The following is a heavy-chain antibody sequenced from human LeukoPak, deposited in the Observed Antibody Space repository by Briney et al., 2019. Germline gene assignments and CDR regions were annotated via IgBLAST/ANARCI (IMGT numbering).Heavy chain of an antibody. J-gene: IGHJ3*02. V-gene: IGHV4-59*01. CDR2: IYYSGST. D-gene: IGHD6-13*01. CDR1: GSSISSYY. CDR3: ARASYSSSWYGGDAFDI. Sequence: SETLSLTCTVSGSSISSYYWSWIRQPPGKGLEWIGYIYYSGSTNYNPSLKSRVSISVDTSKNQFSLKLSSVTAADTAVYYCARASYSSSWYGGDAFDIWGQGPMVTVSS.